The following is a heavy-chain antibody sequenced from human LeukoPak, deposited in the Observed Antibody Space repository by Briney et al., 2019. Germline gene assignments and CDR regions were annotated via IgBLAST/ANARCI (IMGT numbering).Heavy chain of an antibody. Sequence: PSETLSLTCTVSGGSMSSHYWSWIRQSPGKGLEWIGYKSYSGRTYYKPSLRSRVTISVDTSKNHFSLSLTSVTAADTAVYYCARILDNDSSGDPDTFDVWGQGTMVTVSS. V-gene: IGHV4-59*11. D-gene: IGHD3-22*01. CDR1: GGSMSSHY. J-gene: IGHJ3*01. CDR2: KSYSGRT. CDR3: ARILDNDSSGDPDTFDV.